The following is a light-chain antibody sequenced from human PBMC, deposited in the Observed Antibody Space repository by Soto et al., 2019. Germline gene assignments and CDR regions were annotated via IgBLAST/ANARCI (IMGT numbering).Light chain of an antibody. J-gene: IGKJ5*01. CDR1: QRVGTY. V-gene: IGKV3-11*01. CDR2: DAS. CDR3: QQRNSWPLT. Sequence: EVVLTQSPATLSLSPGERATLSCRASQRVGTYLVWYQQRYGQPPSLLIYDASNRATDVPVRFSGSGSGTDFTLTISSLEPEDVAVYYCQQRNSWPLTFGQGTRLEIK.